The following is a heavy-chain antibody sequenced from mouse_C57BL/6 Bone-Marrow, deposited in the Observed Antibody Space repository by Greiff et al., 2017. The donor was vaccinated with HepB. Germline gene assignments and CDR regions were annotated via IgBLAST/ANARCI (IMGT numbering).Heavy chain of an antibody. CDR3: ARISKVAAPYYAMDY. Sequence: VQLQQSGAELVKPGASVKLSCTASGFNITDYYMHWVKQRTAQGLEWIGRIDPEDGETKYAPKFQGKATITADTSSNTAYLQLSSLTSEDTAVYYCARISKVAAPYYAMDYWGQGTSVTVSS. CDR2: IDPEDGET. J-gene: IGHJ4*01. V-gene: IGHV14-2*01. CDR1: GFNITDYY. D-gene: IGHD1-1*01.